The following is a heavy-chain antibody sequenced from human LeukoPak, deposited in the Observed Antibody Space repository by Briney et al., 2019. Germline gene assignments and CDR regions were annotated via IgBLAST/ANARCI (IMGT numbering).Heavy chain of an antibody. Sequence: SETLSLTCTVSGGSISSGDYYWSWIRQPPGKGLEWIGYIYYSGSTYYNPSLKSRVTISVDTSKNQFSLKLSSVTAADTAVYYCARGALGYCSSTSCYNWFDPWGQGTLVTVSS. CDR1: GGSISSGDYY. D-gene: IGHD2-2*01. CDR2: IYYSGST. V-gene: IGHV4-30-4*08. CDR3: ARGALGYCSSTSCYNWFDP. J-gene: IGHJ5*02.